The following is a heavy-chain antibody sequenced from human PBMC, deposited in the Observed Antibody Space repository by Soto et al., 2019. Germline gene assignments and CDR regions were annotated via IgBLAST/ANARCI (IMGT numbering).Heavy chain of an antibody. D-gene: IGHD3-3*01. CDR3: ARTRDFWSGNDAFDI. CDR2: MYYSGST. V-gene: IGHV4-61*08. Sequence: SETLSLTCTVSGSSISSGEYYWSWIRQPPGKGLEWIGYMYYSGSTNYNPSLKSRVTISLDTSKNQFSLKLSSVTAADTAVYFCARTRDFWSGNDAFDIWGQGTMVTVSS. CDR1: GSSISSGEYY. J-gene: IGHJ3*02.